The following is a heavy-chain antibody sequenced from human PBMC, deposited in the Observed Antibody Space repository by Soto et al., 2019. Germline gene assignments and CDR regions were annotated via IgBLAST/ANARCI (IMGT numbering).Heavy chain of an antibody. D-gene: IGHD1-26*01. Sequence: QVKLQESGPGLVKPSQTLSLTCTVSGDSISSGGYYWSWIRQHPGNGLEWIGYIYYSGTTYYNPSLESRVSLSADTSENQFSLKVKSVTVADTDVYYCASTYYTGDSGPYDYWGQGTLVTVSS. CDR3: ASTYYTGDSGPYDY. V-gene: IGHV4-31*03. CDR1: GDSISSGGYY. CDR2: IYYSGTT. J-gene: IGHJ4*02.